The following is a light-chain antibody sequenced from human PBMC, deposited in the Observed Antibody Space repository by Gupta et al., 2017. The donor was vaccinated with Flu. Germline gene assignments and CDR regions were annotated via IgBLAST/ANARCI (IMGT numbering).Light chain of an antibody. V-gene: IGKV3-20*01. CDR1: PSVSSSY. J-gene: IGKJ4*01. Sequence: ELVLTPSPGTLSLSPGERATLSCRASPSVSSSYLARYQHKPGQAPRLLIYGASSRATGIPDRFSGSGSGTDFTLTSRRRETEDFAVYYWQQYGGLLTFGGRTKVEI. CDR2: GAS. CDR3: QQYGGLLT.